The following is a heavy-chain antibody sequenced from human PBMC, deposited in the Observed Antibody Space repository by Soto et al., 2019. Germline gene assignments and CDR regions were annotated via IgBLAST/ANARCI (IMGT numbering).Heavy chain of an antibody. CDR2: IYYSGST. D-gene: IGHD2-15*01. Sequence: QVQLQESGPGLVKPSETLSLTCTVSGGSISSYYWSWIRQPPGKGLEWIGYIYYSGSTNYNPSLTLLSSRVPLAVAPYKPPFSLELGAVTAADAAGYYCARPIVVVVAATNGAPTRANSGGMDVWGQGTTVTVSS. CDR1: GGSISSYY. CDR3: ARPIVVVVAATNGAPTRANSGGMDV. V-gene: IGHV4-59*08. J-gene: IGHJ6*02.